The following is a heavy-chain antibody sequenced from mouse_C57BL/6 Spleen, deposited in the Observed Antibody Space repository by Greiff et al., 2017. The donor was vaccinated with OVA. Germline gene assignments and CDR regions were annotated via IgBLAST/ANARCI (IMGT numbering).Heavy chain of an antibody. Sequence: EVQRVESGGGLVKPGGSLKLSCAASGFTFSDYGMHWVRQAPEKGLEWVAYISSGSSTIYYADTVKGRFTISRDNAKNTRFLQMTSLRSEDTAMYYCARDPYDYDGGAYWGQGTLVTVSA. V-gene: IGHV5-17*01. CDR3: ARDPYDYDGGAY. D-gene: IGHD2-4*01. CDR2: ISSGSSTI. CDR1: GFTFSDYG. J-gene: IGHJ3*01.